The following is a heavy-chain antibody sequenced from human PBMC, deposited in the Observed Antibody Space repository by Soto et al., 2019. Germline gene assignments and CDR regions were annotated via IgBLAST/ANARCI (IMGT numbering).Heavy chain of an antibody. CDR2: ISGYNGKT. Sequence: QVQLVQSGAEVKKPGASVKVSCKSSGYTFSMSGISWVRQAPGQGLEWMGWISGYNGKTNYEQKFQDRGTLATDNATNMAYMELRSLRSDDTAVYYCAREGPRPYYYYGMDVWGQGTTVTVS. V-gene: IGHV1-18*01. J-gene: IGHJ6*02. CDR1: GYTFSMSG. CDR3: AREGPRPYYYYGMDV.